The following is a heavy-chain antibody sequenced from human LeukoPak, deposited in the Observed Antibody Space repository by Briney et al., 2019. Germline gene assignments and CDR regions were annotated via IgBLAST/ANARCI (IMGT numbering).Heavy chain of an antibody. CDR3: ARIDYGIHSDY. CDR2: INPSGGST. D-gene: IGHD4-17*01. J-gene: IGHJ4*02. Sequence: ASVKVSCKASGYTFTSYYMHWVRQAPGQGLEWMGIINPSGGSTSYAQKFQGRVTMTRDMSTSTVYMELSSLRSEDTAVYYCARIDYGIHSDYWGQGTLVTVSS. V-gene: IGHV1-46*01. CDR1: GYTFTSYY.